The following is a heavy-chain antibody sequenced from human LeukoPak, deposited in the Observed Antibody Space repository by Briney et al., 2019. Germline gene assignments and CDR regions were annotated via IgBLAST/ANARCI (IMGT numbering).Heavy chain of an antibody. CDR1: GGTFSSYA. D-gene: IGHD1-26*01. CDR2: IIPIFGTA. CDR3: ARDGSGSYSPTFDY. V-gene: IGHV1-69*05. Sequence: SVKVSCKASGGTFSSYAISWVRQARGQGLEWMGRIIPIFGTANYAQKFQGRVTITTDESTSTAYMELSSLRSEDTAVYYCARDGSGSYSPTFDYWGQGTLVTVSS. J-gene: IGHJ4*02.